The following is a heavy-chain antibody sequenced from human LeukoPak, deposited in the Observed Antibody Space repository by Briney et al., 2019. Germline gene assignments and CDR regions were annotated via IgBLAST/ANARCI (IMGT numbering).Heavy chain of an antibody. Sequence: GGSLRLSCAASGFTFSTYSMNWVRQAPGKGLEWVSAISGSGGSTYYADSVKGRFTISRDNSKNTLYLQMNSLRAEDTAVYYCAKDRYYYDSSGQTDGKFDYWGQGTLVTVSS. CDR1: GFTFSTYS. D-gene: IGHD3-22*01. CDR3: AKDRYYYDSSGQTDGKFDY. V-gene: IGHV3-23*01. J-gene: IGHJ4*02. CDR2: ISGSGGST.